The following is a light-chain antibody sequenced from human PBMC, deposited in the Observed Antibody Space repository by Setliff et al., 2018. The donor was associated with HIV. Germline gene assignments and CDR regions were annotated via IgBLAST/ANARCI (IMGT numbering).Light chain of an antibody. CDR2: GVT. J-gene: IGLJ1*01. CDR1: SSDVGAYNY. Sequence: QSALTQPRSVSGSPGQSVTISCTGSSSDVGAYNYVSWYQQHPGKAPKLMIYGVTKRPSGVPDRLSGSKSGNTASLTISGLQAEDEADYYCCSYAGSYTYIFGTGTKVTVL. V-gene: IGLV2-11*01. CDR3: CSYAGSYTYI.